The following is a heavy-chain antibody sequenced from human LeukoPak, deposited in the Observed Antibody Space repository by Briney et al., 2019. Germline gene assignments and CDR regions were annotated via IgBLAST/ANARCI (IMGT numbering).Heavy chain of an antibody. CDR2: MSGSGGST. D-gene: IGHD2/OR15-2a*01. V-gene: IGHV3-23*01. CDR1: GFTFISYA. CDR3: ATDPIVRSRVATPCH. J-gene: IGHJ4*02. Sequence: PGGSLRLSCAASGFTFISYAMSWVRQAPGKGMEWVSAMSGSGGSTYYADSVKGRFTISRDNSKSTLFLQMNSLRAEDTAVYYCATDPIVRSRVATPCHWGQGTLVTVSS.